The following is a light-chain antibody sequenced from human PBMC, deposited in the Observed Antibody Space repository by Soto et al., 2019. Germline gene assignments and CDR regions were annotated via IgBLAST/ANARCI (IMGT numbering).Light chain of an antibody. CDR2: DDG. CDR3: QLWDTTSDRVV. J-gene: IGLJ2*01. V-gene: IGLV3-21*02. CDR1: NIGTRS. Sequence: SSELTQPPSVSVAPGQTARITCGGTNIGTRSVPWYQQKPGQAPVLVIYDDGDRPSGIPERFSVSNSGNTATLTISRVEAGDEADYFCQLWDTTSDRVVFGRGTKLTVL.